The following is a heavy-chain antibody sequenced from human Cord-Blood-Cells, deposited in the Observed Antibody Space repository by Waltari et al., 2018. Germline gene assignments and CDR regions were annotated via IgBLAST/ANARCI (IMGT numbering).Heavy chain of an antibody. J-gene: IGHJ2*01. D-gene: IGHD6-13*01. CDR1: GYSISSGYY. CDR2: IYHRGST. V-gene: IGHV4-38-2*02. CDR3: ALTTPGIAAAGIGYFDL. Sequence: QVQLQESAPGLVKPSETLSLTCTVSGYSISSGYYWGWIRQPPGKGLEWIGSIYHRGSTYYNPSLRRRVTISVDTSKNQFSLKLSSVTAADTAVYYCALTTPGIAAAGIGYFDLWGRGTLVTVSS.